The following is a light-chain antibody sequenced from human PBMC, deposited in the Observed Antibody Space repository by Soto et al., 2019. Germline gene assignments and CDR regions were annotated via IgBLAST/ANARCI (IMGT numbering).Light chain of an antibody. Sequence: DIVLTQSPGTLALSPGERATLSCRASQSVSSSYLAWYQQKPGQAPRLLIYGASSRATGIPDRFSGSGSGTDFTLTISRLEPEDFAVYYCQQFGSSSPHTFGQGTKLEIK. CDR2: GAS. V-gene: IGKV3-20*01. CDR1: QSVSSSY. CDR3: QQFGSSSPHT. J-gene: IGKJ2*01.